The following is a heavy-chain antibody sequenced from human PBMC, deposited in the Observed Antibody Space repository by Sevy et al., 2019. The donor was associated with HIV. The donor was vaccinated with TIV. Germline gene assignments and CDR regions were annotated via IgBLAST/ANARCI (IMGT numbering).Heavy chain of an antibody. V-gene: IGHV3-49*03. Sequence: GGSLRLSCTTSGFTFGDYGMSWFRQAPGKGLEWIGFIRSKPYGGATEYAASVKGRFTISRDDSKSIASLQMSSLKTGDTAGDYCSRVPPPRLCSSASCYEGDYYYYGMDVWGQGTTVTVSS. D-gene: IGHD2-2*01. CDR3: SRVPPPRLCSSASCYEGDYYYYGMDV. J-gene: IGHJ6*02. CDR2: IRSKPYGGAT. CDR1: GFTFGDYG.